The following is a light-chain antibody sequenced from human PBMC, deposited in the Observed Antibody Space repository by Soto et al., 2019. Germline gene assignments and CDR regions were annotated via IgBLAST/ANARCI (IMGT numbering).Light chain of an antibody. J-gene: IGKJ2*01. Sequence: DTQMTQSPSSLSASVGDRVTITCRASQSINTYLNSYQQKPGEAPNLLIYAASSLQSGVPPRFSGSGSETHFTLTINSLQPEDFATYYCQQTASTPYTFGQGT. V-gene: IGKV1-39*01. CDR1: QSINTY. CDR3: QQTASTPYT. CDR2: AAS.